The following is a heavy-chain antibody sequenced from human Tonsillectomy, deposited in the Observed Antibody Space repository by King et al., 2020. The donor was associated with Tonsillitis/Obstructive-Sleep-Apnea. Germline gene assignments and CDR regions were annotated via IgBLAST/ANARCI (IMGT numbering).Heavy chain of an antibody. CDR1: GGSFSSYY. V-gene: IGHV4-34*01. CDR2: INESGTT. D-gene: IGHD6-6*01. CDR3: ARGGGIAARRGSDWFDP. J-gene: IGHJ5*02. Sequence: VQLQQWGAGLLKPSETLSLTCAVYGGSFSSYYWSWIRQSPGRGLEWIGEINESGTTNYNPSLKSRVTISLDTSKNQISLKLSPVTAADSAMYYFARGGGIAARRGSDWFDPWGQGTLVTVSS.